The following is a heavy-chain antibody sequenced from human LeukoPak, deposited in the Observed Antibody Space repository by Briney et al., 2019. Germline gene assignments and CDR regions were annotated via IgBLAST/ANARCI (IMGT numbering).Heavy chain of an antibody. Sequence: TLSLTCTVSGGSISSGGYYWSWIRQHPGKGLEWIGYIYYSGSTYYNPSLKSRVTISVDTSKNQFSLKLSSVTAADTAVYYCARGLTTVTTAHFDYWGQGTLVTVSS. CDR2: IYYSGST. CDR3: ARGLTTVTTAHFDY. V-gene: IGHV4-31*03. CDR1: GGSISSGGYY. D-gene: IGHD4-11*01. J-gene: IGHJ4*02.